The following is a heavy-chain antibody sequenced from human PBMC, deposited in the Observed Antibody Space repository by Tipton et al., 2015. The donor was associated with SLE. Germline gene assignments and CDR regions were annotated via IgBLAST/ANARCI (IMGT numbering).Heavy chain of an antibody. CDR3: ARTQYYYDSSGYYWNWFDP. CDR1: GGSISSSSYY. D-gene: IGHD3-22*01. V-gene: IGHV4-39*01. Sequence: LRLSCTVSGGSISSSSYYWGWIRQPPGKGLEWIGGIYYSGSTYYNPSLKSRVTISVDTSKNQFSLKLSSVTAADTAVYYCARTQYYYDSSGYYWNWFDPWGQGILVTVSS. CDR2: IYYSGST. J-gene: IGHJ5*02.